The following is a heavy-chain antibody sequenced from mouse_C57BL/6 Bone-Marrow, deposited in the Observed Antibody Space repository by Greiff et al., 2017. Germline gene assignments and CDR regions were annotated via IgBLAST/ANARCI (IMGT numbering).Heavy chain of an antibody. Sequence: EVKLQESGAELVRPGASVKLSCTASGFNIKDDYMHWVKQRPEQGLEWIGWIDPENGDTEYASKFQGKATITADTSSNTAYLQLSSLTSEDTAVYYCTTWGWFAYWGQGTLVTVSA. CDR3: TTWGWFAY. J-gene: IGHJ3*01. V-gene: IGHV14-4*01. CDR2: IDPENGDT. CDR1: GFNIKDDY.